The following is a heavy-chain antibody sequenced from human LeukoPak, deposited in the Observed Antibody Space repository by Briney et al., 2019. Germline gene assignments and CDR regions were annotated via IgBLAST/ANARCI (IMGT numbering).Heavy chain of an antibody. CDR1: GGSISSSSYY. J-gene: IGHJ4*02. CDR2: IYYSGST. D-gene: IGHD3-22*01. V-gene: IGHV4-39*07. Sequence: SETLSLTCTVSGGSISSSSYYWGWIRQPPGKGLEGIGSIYYSGSTYYNPSLKSRVTISVDTSKNQFSLKLSSVTAADTAVYYCARDYGFYYDSSGPSLALFDYWGQGTLVTVSS. CDR3: ARDYGFYYDSSGPSLALFDY.